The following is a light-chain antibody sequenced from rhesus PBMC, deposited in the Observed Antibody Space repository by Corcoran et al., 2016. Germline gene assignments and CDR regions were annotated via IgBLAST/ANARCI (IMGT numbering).Light chain of an antibody. Sequence: EIVMTQSPATLSLSPGETATLSCRASQSVGSYLAWYQQKPGQAPKLLVHSAYFRATGIPDRFSGSGSRTDFTLTICSLEPDDVGVYHCQQYNDLLPTFGQGTKVEIK. CDR3: QQYNDLLPT. CDR1: QSVGSY. V-gene: IGKV3-40*03. CDR2: SAY. J-gene: IGKJ1*01.